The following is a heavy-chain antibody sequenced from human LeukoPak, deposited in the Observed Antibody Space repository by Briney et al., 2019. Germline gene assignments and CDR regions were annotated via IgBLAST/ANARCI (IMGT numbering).Heavy chain of an antibody. J-gene: IGHJ4*01. D-gene: IGHD3-16*01. CDR1: GYTLTDYY. V-gene: IGHV1-2*02. CDR3: ARGRRILGGPENAGDFFDY. CDR2: TNPNSGAT. Sequence: GASVKVSCKASGYTLTDYYLHWVRQAPGQGLKWMGWTNPNSGATDYAQSFQARVTMTRDTSIGSGYMELTGLESDDTAVYYCARGRRILGGPENAGDFFDYWGQGSLVTVSS.